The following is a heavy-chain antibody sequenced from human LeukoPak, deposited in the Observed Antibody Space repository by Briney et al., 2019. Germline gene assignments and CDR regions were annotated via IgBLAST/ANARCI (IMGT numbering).Heavy chain of an antibody. J-gene: IGHJ5*02. Sequence: GGSLRLSCAASGFTFSSYAMSWVRQAPGKGLEWVSAISGSGGSTYYADSVKGRFTISRDNSKNTLYLQMNSLRAEDTAVYYCAKESSDYSKGEDWFDPWGQGTLVTVSS. CDR3: AKESSDYSKGEDWFDP. V-gene: IGHV3-23*01. CDR2: ISGSGGST. CDR1: GFTFSSYA. D-gene: IGHD4-11*01.